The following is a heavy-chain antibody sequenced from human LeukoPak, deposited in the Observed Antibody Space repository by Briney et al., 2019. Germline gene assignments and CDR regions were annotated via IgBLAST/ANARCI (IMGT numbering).Heavy chain of an antibody. D-gene: IGHD1-26*01. J-gene: IGHJ3*02. CDR1: GYTFTGYG. Sequence: ASVKVSCKASGYTFTGYGISWVRQAPGQGLEWMGWISAYNGNTNYAQKLQGRVTMTTDTSTSTAYMELRSLRSDDTAVYYCARDYPYSGSPDAFDIWGQGTMVTVSS. V-gene: IGHV1-18*01. CDR3: ARDYPYSGSPDAFDI. CDR2: ISAYNGNT.